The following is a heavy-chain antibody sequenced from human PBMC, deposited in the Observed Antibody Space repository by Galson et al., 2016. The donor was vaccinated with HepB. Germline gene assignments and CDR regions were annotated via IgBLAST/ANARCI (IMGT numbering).Heavy chain of an antibody. CDR2: INPSGGST. J-gene: IGHJ4*02. CDR1: DYAFTTYY. V-gene: IGHV1-46*01. D-gene: IGHD6-19*01. CDR3: ATSSGWSIRRFEY. Sequence: SVKVSCKASDYAFTTYYIHWVRQAPGQGLEWMGIINPSGGSTSYAQKFQGRVAMTRDSSTNTIYMELTSLISEDTAVYYCATSSGWSIRRFEYWGQGTLVTVSS.